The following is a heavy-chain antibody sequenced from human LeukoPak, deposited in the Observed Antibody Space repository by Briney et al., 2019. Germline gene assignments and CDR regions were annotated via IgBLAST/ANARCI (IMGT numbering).Heavy chain of an antibody. CDR3: AKVPHSWGLFDS. D-gene: IGHD3-16*01. J-gene: IGHJ4*02. Sequence: GGSLRLSCAASGFTFSSYGMHWVRQAPGKGLEWVAVIWYDGSNKYYADSVKGRFTISRDNSKNTLYLQMDSLRTEDTALYYCAKVPHSWGLFDSWGQGTLVTVSS. CDR1: GFTFSSYG. CDR2: IWYDGSNK. V-gene: IGHV3-30*02.